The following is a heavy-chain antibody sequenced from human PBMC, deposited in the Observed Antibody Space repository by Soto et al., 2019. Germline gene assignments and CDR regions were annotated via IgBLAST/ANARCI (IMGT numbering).Heavy chain of an antibody. CDR3: ARGNGYYETSGDFNS. CDR1: GYSISSGYY. Sequence: PSETLSLTCTVSGYSISSGYYWGWIRQPPGKGLEWIGSAYHRGTSYYNPSLQSRVTISVDTSKNQFSLRLTSVTAADTAVYYCARGNGYYETSGDFNSWGQGALVTVS. V-gene: IGHV4-38-2*02. D-gene: IGHD3-22*01. J-gene: IGHJ4*02. CDR2: AYHRGTS.